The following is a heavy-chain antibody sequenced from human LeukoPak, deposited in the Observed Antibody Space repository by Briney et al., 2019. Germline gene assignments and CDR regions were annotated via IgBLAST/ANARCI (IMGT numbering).Heavy chain of an antibody. V-gene: IGHV3-43*02. CDR2: MSGDGGST. CDR3: AKVQTAADNFYYGLDV. CDR1: GFTFDDYA. Sequence: PGGSLRLSYAASGFTFDDYAIHWVRQAPGKGLEWVSLMSGDGGSTYYADSVEGRFTISRDNSKNSLYLHMNSLTTEDTAMYYCAKVQTAADNFYYGLDVWGQGTTVTVSS. D-gene: IGHD6-13*01. J-gene: IGHJ6*02.